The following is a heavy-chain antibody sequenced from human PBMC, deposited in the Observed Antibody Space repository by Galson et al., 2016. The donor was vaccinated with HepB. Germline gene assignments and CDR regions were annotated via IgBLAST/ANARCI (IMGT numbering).Heavy chain of an antibody. V-gene: IGHV3-11*01. D-gene: IGHD4-17*01. CDR2: IDRDTKKI. CDR1: GFNFRDFH. CDR3: ARDLPDDSVEYFDVFDL. J-gene: IGHJ3*01. Sequence: SLRLSCAASGFNFRDFHMNWIRQAPGKGPEWLAYIDRDTKKIYYSDSVRGRFTISRDNAAKSLYLQMSNLRAEDTAVYYCARDLPDDSVEYFDVFDLWGQGTMVTVSS.